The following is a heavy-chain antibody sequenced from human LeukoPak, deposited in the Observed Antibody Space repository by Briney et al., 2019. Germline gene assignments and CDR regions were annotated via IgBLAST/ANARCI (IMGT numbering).Heavy chain of an antibody. V-gene: IGHV4-30-4*01. CDR2: IYYSGST. Sequence: PSQTLSLTCTVSGGSISSGDYYWSWIRQLPGKGLEWVGYIYYSGSTYYNPSLKSRVTISVDTSKNQFSLKLSSVTAADTAVYYCARDLTTVTHDAFDIWGQGTMVTVSS. J-gene: IGHJ3*02. CDR1: GGSISSGDYY. D-gene: IGHD4-17*01. CDR3: ARDLTTVTHDAFDI.